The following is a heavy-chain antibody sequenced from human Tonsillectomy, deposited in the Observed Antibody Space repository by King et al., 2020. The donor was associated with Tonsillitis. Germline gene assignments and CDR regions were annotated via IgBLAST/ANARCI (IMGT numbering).Heavy chain of an antibody. CDR2: ISWNSGSI. J-gene: IGHJ3*02. D-gene: IGHD3-16*01. Sequence: VQLVESGGGLVQPGRSLRLSCAASGFTFDDYAMHWVRHAPGKGLEWVSGISWNSGSIGYADSVKGRFTISRDNAKNSLYLQMNSLRAEDTALYYCAKDTGGSGAFDIWGQGTMVTVSS. CDR1: GFTFDDYA. V-gene: IGHV3-9*01. CDR3: AKDTGGSGAFDI.